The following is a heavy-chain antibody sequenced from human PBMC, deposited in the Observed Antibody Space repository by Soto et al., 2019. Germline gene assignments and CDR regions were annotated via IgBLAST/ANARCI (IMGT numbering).Heavy chain of an antibody. J-gene: IGHJ6*02. CDR1: GYSFTSYW. Sequence: GESLKISCKGSGYSFTSYWISWARQMPGKGLERMGRIDPSDSYTNYSPSFQGHVTISADKSISTAYLQWSSLKASDTAMYYCARPRATDTANYYYYGMDVWGQGTTVTVSS. D-gene: IGHD5-18*01. V-gene: IGHV5-10-1*01. CDR3: ARPRATDTANYYYYGMDV. CDR2: IDPSDSYT.